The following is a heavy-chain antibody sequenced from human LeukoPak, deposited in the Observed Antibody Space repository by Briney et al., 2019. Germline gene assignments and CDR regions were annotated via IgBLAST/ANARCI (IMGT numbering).Heavy chain of an antibody. V-gene: IGHV4-31*03. Sequence: SQTLSLTCTVSGGSISSGGYYWSWIRQHPGKGLEWIGYIYYSGSTYYNPSLKSRVTISVDTSKNQFSLKLSSVTAADRAVYYCAREGYELEYCSSTSCYGMDVWGKGTTVTVSS. CDR1: GGSISSGGYY. J-gene: IGHJ6*04. CDR2: IYYSGST. D-gene: IGHD2-2*01. CDR3: AREGYELEYCSSTSCYGMDV.